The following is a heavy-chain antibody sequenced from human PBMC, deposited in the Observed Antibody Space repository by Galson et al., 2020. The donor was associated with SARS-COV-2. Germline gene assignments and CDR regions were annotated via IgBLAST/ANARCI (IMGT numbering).Heavy chain of an antibody. D-gene: IGHD3-10*01. CDR2: ISYDGSDK. CDR3: ARGEGYGSGSQTDY. J-gene: IGHJ4*02. Sequence: GGSLRLSCAASGFTFSLYAMHWIRQAPGKGLEWVAVISYDGSDKYYADSVKGRFTTSRDNSKNTLYLQMNSLRTEDTAVYFCARGEGYGSGSQTDYWGQGTLVTVSS. V-gene: IGHV3-30*04. CDR1: GFTFSLYA.